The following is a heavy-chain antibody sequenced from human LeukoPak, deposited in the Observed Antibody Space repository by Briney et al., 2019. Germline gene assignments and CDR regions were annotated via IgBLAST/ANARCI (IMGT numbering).Heavy chain of an antibody. J-gene: IGHJ4*02. Sequence: GRSLRLSCAASGFTFDDYAMHWVRQAPGKGLEWVSGISWNSGSVGYADSVKGRFTISRDNAKNSLYLQMNSLRAEDMALYSCAKDITDGSSWYGFSFDYWGQGTLVTVSS. CDR2: ISWNSGSV. V-gene: IGHV3-9*03. CDR1: GFTFDDYA. CDR3: AKDITDGSSWYGFSFDY. D-gene: IGHD6-13*01.